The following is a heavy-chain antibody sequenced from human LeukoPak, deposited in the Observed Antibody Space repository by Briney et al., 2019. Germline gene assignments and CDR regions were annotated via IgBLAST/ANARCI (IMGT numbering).Heavy chain of an antibody. V-gene: IGHV4-59*08. J-gene: IGHJ4*02. CDR1: GGSTSSYY. CDR3: ARLRYFDWLRGGYFDY. Sequence: PSETLSLTCTVSGGSTSSYYWSWIRQPPGKGLEWIGYIYYSGSTNYNPSLKSRVTISVDTSKNQFSLKLSSVTAADTAVYYCARLRYFDWLRGGYFDYWGQGTLVTVSS. CDR2: IYYSGST. D-gene: IGHD3-9*01.